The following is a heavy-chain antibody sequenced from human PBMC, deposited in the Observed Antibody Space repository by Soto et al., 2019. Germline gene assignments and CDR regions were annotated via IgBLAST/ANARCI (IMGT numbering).Heavy chain of an antibody. Sequence: ASVKVSCKASGYTFTRYTMNWVRQAPGQRLEWMGWINPDNGNTKSSQKFQDRVIITRDTSASTAYMDLSSLRSEDTAVYYCARGIATGQLDPWGQETLDTVSS. V-gene: IGHV1-3*01. CDR1: GYTFTRYT. J-gene: IGHJ5*02. CDR2: INPDNGNT. CDR3: ARGIATGQLDP. D-gene: IGHD2-15*01.